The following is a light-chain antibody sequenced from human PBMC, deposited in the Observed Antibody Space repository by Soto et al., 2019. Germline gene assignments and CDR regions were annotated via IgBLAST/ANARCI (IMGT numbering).Light chain of an antibody. V-gene: IGLV2-14*01. CDR2: DVT. CDR1: SSDVGGYSY. J-gene: IGLJ1*01. CDR3: YSYTTSNTRQIV. Sequence: QSALTQPASVSGSPGQSITISCTGTSSDVGGYSYVSWYQQQPGKAPKFMIYDVTNRPSGVSNRFSGSKSGNTASLTISGLQAEDEADYYCYSYTTSNTRQIVFGTGTKVTVL.